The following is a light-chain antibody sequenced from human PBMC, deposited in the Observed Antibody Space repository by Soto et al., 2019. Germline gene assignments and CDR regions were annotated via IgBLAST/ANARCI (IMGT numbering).Light chain of an antibody. CDR1: TSNIGSHN. CDR2: DSF. J-gene: IGLJ2*01. CDR3: GTWDSSLNVV. Sequence: QSVLTQPPSVSAAPGQKGTISCSGSTSNIGSHNVFWYQQVPGGAPKLLIYDSFKQYSGIPDRYSGSKSDTSATLDITGLQTGDEADYYCGTWDSSLNVVFGGGTKVTVL. V-gene: IGLV1-51*01.